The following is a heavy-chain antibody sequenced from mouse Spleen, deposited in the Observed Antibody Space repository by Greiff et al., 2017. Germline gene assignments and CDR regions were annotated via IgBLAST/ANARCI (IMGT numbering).Heavy chain of an antibody. Sequence: EVQLQASGAELVRPGASVKLSCTASGFNIKDDYMHWVKQRPEQGLEWIGWIDPENGDTEYASKFQGKATITADTSSNTAYLQLSSLTSEDTAVYYCTNRWGSAWFAYWGQGTLVTVSA. CDR3: TNRWGSAWFAY. CDR2: IDPENGDT. D-gene: IGHD2-3*01. V-gene: IGHV14-4*01. CDR1: GFNIKDDY. J-gene: IGHJ3*01.